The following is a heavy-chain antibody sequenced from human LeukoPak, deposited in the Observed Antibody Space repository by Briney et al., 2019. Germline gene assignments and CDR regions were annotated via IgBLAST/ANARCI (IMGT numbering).Heavy chain of an antibody. CDR2: VGSSSGAI. Sequence: GGSLRLSCAASGFTFSIYSMNWVRQAPGKGLQWVSYVGSSSGAIYYADSVKGRFTISRDNAKNSLYLQVNSLGAEDTAVYYCARASYCSSITCYTAFDYWGQGTLVTVSS. J-gene: IGHJ4*02. V-gene: IGHV3-48*01. D-gene: IGHD2-2*02. CDR3: ARASYCSSITCYTAFDY. CDR1: GFTFSIYS.